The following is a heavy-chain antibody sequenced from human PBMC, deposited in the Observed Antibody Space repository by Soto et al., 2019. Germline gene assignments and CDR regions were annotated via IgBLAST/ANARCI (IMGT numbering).Heavy chain of an antibody. CDR1: GGSISSGGYY. CDR2: IYYSGST. Sequence: QVQLQESGPGLVKPSQTLSLTCTVSGGSISSGGYYWSWIRQHPGKALEWIGYIYYSGSTYYNPSLKSRVTISVDESKNQFALKLSSVTAADTAVYYCSSSGDCSGGSCYWFDPWGQGTLVTVSS. CDR3: SSSGDCSGGSCYWFDP. V-gene: IGHV4-31*03. J-gene: IGHJ5*02. D-gene: IGHD2-15*01.